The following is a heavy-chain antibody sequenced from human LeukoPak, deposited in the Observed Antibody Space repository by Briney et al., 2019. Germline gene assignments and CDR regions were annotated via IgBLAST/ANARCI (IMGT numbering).Heavy chain of an antibody. CDR2: IYTSGST. D-gene: IGHD7-27*01. CDR3: ARDNWGWGLLAFDI. V-gene: IGHV4-61*02. CDR1: GGSISSGSYY. Sequence: PSETLSLTCTVSGGSISSGSYYWSWIRQPAGKGLEWIGRIYTSGSTNYNPSLKSRVTMSVDTSKNQFSLKLSSVTAADTAVYYCARDNWGWGLLAFDIWGQGTMVTVSS. J-gene: IGHJ3*02.